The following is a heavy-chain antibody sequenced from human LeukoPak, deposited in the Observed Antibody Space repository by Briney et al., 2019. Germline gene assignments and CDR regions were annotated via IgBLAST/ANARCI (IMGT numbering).Heavy chain of an antibody. Sequence: SETLSLTCTVSGDSINAYYWGWIRQPPGKGLEWIGYIYFSGTTKYNPSLESRVTISVDTSKNQFSLKLSSVTAADTAVYYCARDKRMATIPGAFDIWGQGTMVTVSS. V-gene: IGHV4-59*01. CDR1: GDSINAYY. D-gene: IGHD5-24*01. CDR2: IYFSGTT. CDR3: ARDKRMATIPGAFDI. J-gene: IGHJ3*02.